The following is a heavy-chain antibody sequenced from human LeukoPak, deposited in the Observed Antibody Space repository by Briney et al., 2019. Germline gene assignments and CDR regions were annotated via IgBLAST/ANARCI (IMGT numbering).Heavy chain of an antibody. CDR3: ARDNSGWSRDY. D-gene: IGHD6-19*01. J-gene: IGHJ4*02. V-gene: IGHV3-21*06. CDR1: GFTVSSNY. Sequence: TGGSLRLSCAASGFTVSSNYMSWVRQAPGKGLEWVSSINWGSNHIYYADVVQGRFTISRDNAKNSLYLQMNSLRAEDTAIYYCARDNSGWSRDYWGQGTLVTVSS. CDR2: INWGSNHI.